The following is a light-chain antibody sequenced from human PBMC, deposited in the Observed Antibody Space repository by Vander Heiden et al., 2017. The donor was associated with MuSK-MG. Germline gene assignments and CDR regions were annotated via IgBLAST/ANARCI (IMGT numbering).Light chain of an antibody. J-gene: IGKJ4*01. Sequence: DIQMTQSPSSLSASVGDRVTITCRASQGISNYLAWYQQKPGKVPKLLIYAASTLQSGVPSRFSGSASGTDFTLTISSLHPEDVATYYCQRYNTAPYTFGGGTKLEIK. CDR3: QRYNTAPYT. V-gene: IGKV1-27*01. CDR1: QGISNY. CDR2: AAS.